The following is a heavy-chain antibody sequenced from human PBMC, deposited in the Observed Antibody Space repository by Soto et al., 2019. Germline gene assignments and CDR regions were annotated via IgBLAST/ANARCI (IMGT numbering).Heavy chain of an antibody. D-gene: IGHD2-15*01. Sequence: QVQLVQSGAEVKKPGSSVKVSCKASGGTFSSYAISWVRQAPGQGLEWMGVIIPIFGTANYAQKFQGRVTITADKSTSTAYMYLSSLRSEDTAVYYCARDVGYCSGGSCYFFDYWGQGTLVTVSS. CDR3: ARDVGYCSGGSCYFFDY. J-gene: IGHJ4*02. V-gene: IGHV1-69*06. CDR2: IIPIFGTA. CDR1: GGTFSSYA.